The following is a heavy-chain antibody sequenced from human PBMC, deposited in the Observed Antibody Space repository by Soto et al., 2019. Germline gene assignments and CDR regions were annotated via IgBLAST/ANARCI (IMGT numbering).Heavy chain of an antibody. D-gene: IGHD5-12*01. CDR1: GFRFSSYE. J-gene: IGHJ4*02. V-gene: IGHV3-48*03. Sequence: EVQLVESGGDLVQPGGSLSLSCAASGFRFSSYEMNWVRQAPGKGLEWVSFINPSGDDMHYAGSVKGRFTVSRDNFRNALHLQMNSLRVEDTAVYYCVRDDGFDYSGSTFDHWGRGTLVTVSS. CDR3: VRDDGFDYSGSTFDH. CDR2: INPSGDDM.